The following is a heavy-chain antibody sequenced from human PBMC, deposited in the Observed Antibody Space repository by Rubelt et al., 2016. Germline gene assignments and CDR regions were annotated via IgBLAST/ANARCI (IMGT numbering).Heavy chain of an antibody. V-gene: IGHV3-33*01. J-gene: IGHJ4*02. D-gene: IGHD4-17*01. CDR3: ARAGMTTVTIFDY. Sequence: SGGGVVQPGRSLRLSCAASGFTFSSYGMHWVRQAPGKGLEWVAVIWYDGSNKYYADSVKGRFTISRDNSKNTLYLQMNSLRAEDTAVYYWARAGMTTVTIFDYWGQGTLVTVSS. CDR2: IWYDGSNK. CDR1: GFTFSSYG.